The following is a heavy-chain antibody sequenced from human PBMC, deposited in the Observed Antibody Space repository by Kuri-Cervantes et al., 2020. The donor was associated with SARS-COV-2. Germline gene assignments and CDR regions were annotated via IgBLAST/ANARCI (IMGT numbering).Heavy chain of an antibody. D-gene: IGHD6-19*01. CDR3: ARGNQYNNGWYLDY. CDR2: ISHTGNT. CDR1: GESFSNNYY. Sequence: SQTLSLTCGAYGESFSNNYYWNWIRQPPGKGLVWIGEISHTGNTDYNPSLESRVTISIDIFKNQFPLNLNSVTAADTAVYYCARGNQYNNGWYLDYWGQGTPVTVSS. V-gene: IGHV4-34*01. J-gene: IGHJ4*02.